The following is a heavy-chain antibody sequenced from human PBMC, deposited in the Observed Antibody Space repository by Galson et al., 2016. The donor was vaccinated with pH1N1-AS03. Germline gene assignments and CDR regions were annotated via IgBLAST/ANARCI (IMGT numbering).Heavy chain of an antibody. J-gene: IGHJ4*02. CDR3: ARGQLDYESSGYYSY. CDR2: IIPVFGTP. V-gene: IGHV1-69*06. Sequence: SVKVSCKASGVSFNNYAINWLRQAPGQGLGWMGGIIPVFGTPNYAQQFHGRVTIMADKSTTRAYLELSSLRSEDTAVYYCARGQLDYESSGYYSYWGQGTLVTVSS. CDR1: GVSFNNYA. D-gene: IGHD3-22*01.